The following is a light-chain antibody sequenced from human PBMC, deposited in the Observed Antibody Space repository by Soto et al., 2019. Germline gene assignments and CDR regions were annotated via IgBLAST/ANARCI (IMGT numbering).Light chain of an antibody. CDR3: QQRSTWPLT. J-gene: IGKJ4*01. Sequence: EIVLTQSPATLSLSPGERATLSCRASQSVRNYLAWYQQKPGQAPRLLISDASNRASGIPARFGGSGSGTDFTLTISSLEPEDFAVYYCQQRSTWPLTFGGGTKVEIK. CDR2: DAS. CDR1: QSVRNY. V-gene: IGKV3-11*01.